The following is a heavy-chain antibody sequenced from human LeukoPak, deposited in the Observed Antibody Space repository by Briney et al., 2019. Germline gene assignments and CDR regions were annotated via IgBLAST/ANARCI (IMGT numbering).Heavy chain of an antibody. CDR1: DVSSSSGDYY. V-gene: IGHV4-30-4*01. CDR2: IFYSGSA. CDR3: ARSHSSGYNWNLDLDS. Sequence: SETLSLTCTVSDVSSSSGDYYWNWIRQPPGKGLEWIGYIFYSGSAYYNPSLKSRVTISLDTSKNQFSLMLSSVTAADTAVYYCARSHSSGYNWNLDLDSWGQGTLVTVSS. J-gene: IGHJ4*02. D-gene: IGHD1-7*01.